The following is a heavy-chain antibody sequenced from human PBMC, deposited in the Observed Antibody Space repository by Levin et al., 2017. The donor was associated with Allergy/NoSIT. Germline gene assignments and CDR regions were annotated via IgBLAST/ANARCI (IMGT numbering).Heavy chain of an antibody. D-gene: IGHD2-15*01. CDR3: ARGSVEEDVVDIDY. J-gene: IGHJ4*02. V-gene: IGHV3-33*01. CDR1: GFTFSSYG. Sequence: GGSLRLSCAASGFTFSSYGMHWVRQAPGKGLEWVAVIWYDGSNKYYADSVKGRFTISRDNSKNTLYLQMNSLRAEDTAVYYCARGSVEEDVVDIDYWGQGTLVTVSS. CDR2: IWYDGSNK.